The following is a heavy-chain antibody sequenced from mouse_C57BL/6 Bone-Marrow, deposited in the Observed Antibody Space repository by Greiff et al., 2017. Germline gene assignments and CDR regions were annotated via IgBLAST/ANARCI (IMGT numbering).Heavy chain of an antibody. CDR2: IFPGSGST. CDR1: GYTSTDYY. CDR3: ARGGGSSGPLAMDY. V-gene: IGHV1-75*01. D-gene: IGHD3-2*02. Sequence: QVQLQQSGPELVKPGASVKISCKASGYTSTDYYINWVKQRPGQGLEWIGWIFPGSGSTYYNEKFKGKATLTVDKSSSTAYMLLSSLTSEDSAVYCCARGGGSSGPLAMDYWGQGTSVTVSS. J-gene: IGHJ4*01.